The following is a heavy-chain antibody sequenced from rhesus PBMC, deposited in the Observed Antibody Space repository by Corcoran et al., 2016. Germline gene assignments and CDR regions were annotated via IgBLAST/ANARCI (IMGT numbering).Heavy chain of an antibody. Sequence: QVQLQESGPGLVKPSETLSLTCAVSGGSFSSYWWSWNRQPPGKGLEWIWEINGNSGSTNYNPPLESRVTISKDASKTQFSLKLSSVTAADTAVYYCARYSSGWFYDYWGQGVLVTVSS. J-gene: IGHJ4*01. V-gene: IGHV4-80*01. CDR1: GGSFSSYW. CDR3: ARYSSGWFYDY. CDR2: INGNSGST. D-gene: IGHD6-31*01.